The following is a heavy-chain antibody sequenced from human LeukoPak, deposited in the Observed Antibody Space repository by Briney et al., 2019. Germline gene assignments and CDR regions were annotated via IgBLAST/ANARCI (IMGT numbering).Heavy chain of an antibody. CDR3: AKAGVIAIPFDY. J-gene: IGHJ4*02. CDR2: ISGSGGST. CDR1: EFTFSSYA. Sequence: PGGSLRLSCAASEFTFSSYAMSWVRQAPGKGLEWVSAISGSGGSTYYADSVKGRFTISRDNSKNTLYQQMNSLRAEDTAVYYCAKAGVIAIPFDYWGQGTLVTVSS. V-gene: IGHV3-23*01. D-gene: IGHD2-21*01.